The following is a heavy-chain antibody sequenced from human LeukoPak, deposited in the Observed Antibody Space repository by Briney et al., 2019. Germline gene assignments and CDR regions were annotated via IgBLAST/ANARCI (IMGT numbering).Heavy chain of an antibody. CDR3: ARHANYYDSSGYYPKNDY. CDR1: GYSFTSYW. J-gene: IGHJ4*02. D-gene: IGHD3-22*01. V-gene: IGHV5-10-1*01. Sequence: GESLRISCKGSGYSFTSYWISWVRRMPGKGLEWMGRIDPSDSYTNYSPSFQGHVTISADKSISTAYLQWSSLKASDTAMYYCARHANYYDSSGYYPKNDYWGQGTLVTVSS. CDR2: IDPSDSYT.